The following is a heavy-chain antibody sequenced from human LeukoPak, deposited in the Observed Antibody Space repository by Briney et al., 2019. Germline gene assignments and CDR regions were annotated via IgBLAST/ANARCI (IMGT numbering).Heavy chain of an antibody. CDR3: ANDAFDI. Sequence: SQTLSLTCTVSGGSISSGGYYWSWIRQPAGKGLEWIGRIYTSGSTNYNPSLKSRVTISVDTPKNQFSLKLSSVTAADTAVYYCANDAFDIWGQGTMVTVSS. J-gene: IGHJ3*02. V-gene: IGHV4-61*02. CDR1: GGSISSGGYY. CDR2: IYTSGST.